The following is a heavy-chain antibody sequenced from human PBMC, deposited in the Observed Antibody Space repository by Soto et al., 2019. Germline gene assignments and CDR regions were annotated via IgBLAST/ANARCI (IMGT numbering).Heavy chain of an antibody. Sequence: PSETLSLTCTVSDASIRGYYWSWIRQPPGKGLEWIGYFHYSGISNYNSAPKSRVTMSLDTSKNQFSLKLSSVSAADTAIYYCARGASNWQYFDYWGQGALVTVSS. CDR1: DASIRGYY. CDR3: ARGASNWQYFDY. V-gene: IGHV4-59*01. CDR2: FHYSGIS. J-gene: IGHJ4*02. D-gene: IGHD4-4*01.